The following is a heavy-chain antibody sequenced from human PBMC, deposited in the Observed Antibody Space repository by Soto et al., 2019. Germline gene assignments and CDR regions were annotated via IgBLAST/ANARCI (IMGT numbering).Heavy chain of an antibody. CDR1: GFTFSSYA. Sequence: EVQLLESGGGLVQPGGSLRLFCAASGFTFSSYAMSWVRQAPGKGLEWVSSISGSGGNAYYADSVKGRFSISRDNSKNTLRLQMNSLRADATAVYYCAKDGASGSYPPYYYFGMDVWGQGTTVTVSS. D-gene: IGHD1-26*01. CDR2: ISGSGGNA. V-gene: IGHV3-23*01. CDR3: AKDGASGSYPPYYYFGMDV. J-gene: IGHJ6*02.